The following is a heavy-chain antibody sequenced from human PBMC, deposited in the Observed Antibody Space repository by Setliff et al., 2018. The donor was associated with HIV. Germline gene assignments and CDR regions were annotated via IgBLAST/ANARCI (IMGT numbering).Heavy chain of an antibody. CDR2: IYGMGET. V-gene: IGHV4-4*08. Sequence: PSETLSLTCTVSGASVRTYYWTWVRQPPGKGLEWIGNIYGMGETKYHPSLKSRVTVSLDKNKNAFSLRLTSVTAADTGVYFCARSVDPDIWGKGTTVTVSS. CDR1: GASVRTYY. J-gene: IGHJ6*04. CDR3: ARSVDPDI.